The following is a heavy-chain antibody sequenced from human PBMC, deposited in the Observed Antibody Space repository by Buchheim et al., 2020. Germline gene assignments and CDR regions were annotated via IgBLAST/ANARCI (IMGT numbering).Heavy chain of an antibody. CDR2: ISNSGHVT. CDR1: GFTFDYYA. D-gene: IGHD1-14*01. CDR3: ARNRANTGSIFDF. J-gene: IGHJ4*02. Sequence: QLLESGGGLVQPGGSLRLSCAASGFTFDYYAMVWVRQPPGKGLEWISTISNSGHVTYYTDSVKGRFTISRDNSKNTVFLQLNTLRAEDAAIYYCARNRANTGSIFDFWGQGTL. V-gene: IGHV3-23*01.